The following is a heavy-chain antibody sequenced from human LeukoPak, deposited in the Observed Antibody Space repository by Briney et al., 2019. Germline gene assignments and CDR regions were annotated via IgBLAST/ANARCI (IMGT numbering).Heavy chain of an antibody. CDR2: IYYSGNT. D-gene: IGHD1-26*01. Sequence: SETLSLTCIVSGGSISTSAYYWGWIRQPPGEGLQWIGSIYYSGNTYYNPSLKSRVTISVDTSKNQFSLKLSSATAADTAVYYCARDRRGVTDYWGQGTLVTVSS. J-gene: IGHJ4*02. V-gene: IGHV4-39*07. CDR3: ARDRRGVTDY. CDR1: GGSISTSAYY.